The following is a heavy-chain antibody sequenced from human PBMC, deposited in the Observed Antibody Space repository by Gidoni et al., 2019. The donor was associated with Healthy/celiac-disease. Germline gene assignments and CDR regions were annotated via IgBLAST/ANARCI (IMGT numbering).Heavy chain of an antibody. CDR3: ARGMVAPYWYFDL. V-gene: IGHV4-61*02. D-gene: IGHD1-26*01. J-gene: IGHJ2*01. CDR2: IYTSGST. CDR1: GGSISSGSYY. Sequence: QVQLQESGPGLVKPSQTLSLTCTVSGGSISSGSYYWSWIRQPAGKGLEWIGRIYTSGSTNYNPSLKSRVTMSVDTSKHQFSLKLSSVTAADTAVYYCARGMVAPYWYFDLWGRGTLVTVSS.